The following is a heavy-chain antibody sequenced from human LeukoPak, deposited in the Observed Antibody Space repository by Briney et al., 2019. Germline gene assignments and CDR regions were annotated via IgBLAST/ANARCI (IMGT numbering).Heavy chain of an antibody. D-gene: IGHD6-13*01. V-gene: IGHV1-2*02. CDR1: GYTFTGYY. J-gene: IGHJ6*03. Sequence: GASVKVSCKASGYTFTGYYMHWVRQAPGQGLEWMGWINPNSGGTNYAQKFQGRVTMTRDTSISTAYMELSRLRSDDTAVYYCARDLPRIAAAGSGRYYMDVWGKGTTVTVSS. CDR2: INPNSGGT. CDR3: ARDLPRIAAAGSGRYYMDV.